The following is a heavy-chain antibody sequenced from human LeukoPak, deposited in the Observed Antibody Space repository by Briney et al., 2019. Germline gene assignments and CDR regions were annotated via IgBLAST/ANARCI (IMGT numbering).Heavy chain of an antibody. CDR1: GFTVSSNY. CDR3: ARDRYYYDSSGYYPDAFDI. CDR2: IYSGGST. J-gene: IGHJ3*02. V-gene: IGHV3-66*01. D-gene: IGHD3-22*01. Sequence: PGGSLRLSCAASGFTVSSNYMSWVRQAPGRGLEWVSVIYSGGSTYYADSVKGRFTISRDNSKNTLYLQMNSLRAEDTAVYYCARDRYYYDSSGYYPDAFDIWGQGTMVTVSS.